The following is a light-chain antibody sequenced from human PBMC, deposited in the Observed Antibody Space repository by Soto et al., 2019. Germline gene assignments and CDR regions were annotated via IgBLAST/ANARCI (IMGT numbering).Light chain of an antibody. CDR1: NSDVGGYNY. J-gene: IGLJ3*02. V-gene: IGLV2-11*01. CDR3: CSYAGVYTYWV. CDR2: DVT. Sequence: QSALTQPRSVSGSPGQSVTISCTGTNSDVGGYNYVSWYQQHPGKAPKVMIYDVTQRSSGVPDRFSGSKSGNTASLTISGLQAEDEADYYCCSYAGVYTYWVFGGGTKLTVL.